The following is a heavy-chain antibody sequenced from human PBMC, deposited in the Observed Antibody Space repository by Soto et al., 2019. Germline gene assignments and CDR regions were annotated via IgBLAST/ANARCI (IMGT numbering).Heavy chain of an antibody. J-gene: IGHJ6*02. D-gene: IGHD3-10*01. CDR3: ARFKVIGSGSYYYYYGMDV. Sequence: SETLSLTCTVSGGSISSGGYYWSWIRQHPGKGLEWIGYIYYSGSTYYNPSLKSRVTISVDTSKNQFSLKLSSVTAADTAVYYCARFKVIGSGSYYYYYGMDVWGQGTTVTVSS. CDR2: IYYSGST. CDR1: GGSISSGGYY. V-gene: IGHV4-31*03.